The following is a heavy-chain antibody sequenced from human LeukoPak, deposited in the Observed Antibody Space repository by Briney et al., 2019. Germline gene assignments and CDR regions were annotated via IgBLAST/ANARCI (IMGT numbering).Heavy chain of an antibody. D-gene: IGHD3-10*01. Sequence: EASVKVSCKASGYTFTSYDINWVRQATGQGLEWMGWMNPNSGNTGYAQKFQGRVTITRNTSISTAYMELSSLRSEDTAVYYCARKRDRFGEIDYWGQGTLVTVSS. CDR2: MNPNSGNT. V-gene: IGHV1-8*03. CDR3: ARKRDRFGEIDY. J-gene: IGHJ4*02. CDR1: GYTFTSYD.